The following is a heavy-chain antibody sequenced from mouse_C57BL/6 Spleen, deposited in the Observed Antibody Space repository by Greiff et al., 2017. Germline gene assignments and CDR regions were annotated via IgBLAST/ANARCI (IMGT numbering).Heavy chain of an antibody. Sequence: QVQLQQPGAELVMPGASVKLSCKASGYTFTSYWMHWVKQRPGPGLAWIGEIDPSDSYTNYNQKFKGKSTVTVDKSSSTAYMQRSSLTSEDSAVYYCARSDNYDYWGQGTTLTVSS. D-gene: IGHD1-1*01. J-gene: IGHJ2*01. CDR3: ARSDNYDY. V-gene: IGHV1-69*01. CDR1: GYTFTSYW. CDR2: IDPSDSYT.